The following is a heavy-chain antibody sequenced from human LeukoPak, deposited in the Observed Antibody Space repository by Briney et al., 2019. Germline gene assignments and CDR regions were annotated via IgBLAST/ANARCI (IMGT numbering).Heavy chain of an antibody. Sequence: ASVKVSCKASGYRFTSYGISWVRQAPGQGHEWMGWISAYNGNTNYAQKFQGRVTLTADTSTNTAYMELSSLRSEDTAVYYCARGYCSGGSCYGAFDIWGQGTMVTVSS. CDR2: ISAYNGNT. CDR1: GYRFTSYG. CDR3: ARGYCSGGSCYGAFDI. D-gene: IGHD2-15*01. J-gene: IGHJ3*02. V-gene: IGHV1-18*01.